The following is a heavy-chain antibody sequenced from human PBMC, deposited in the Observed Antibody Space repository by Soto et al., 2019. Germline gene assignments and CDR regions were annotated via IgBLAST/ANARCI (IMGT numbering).Heavy chain of an antibody. V-gene: IGHV3-74*01. CDR2: INSDGSST. Sequence: GGSLRLSCAASGFTFSSYWMHWVRQAPWKGLVWVSRINSDGSSTSYADSVKGRFTISRDNAKNSLYLQMNSLRAEDTAVYYCARASSLRIESFDPWGQGTLVTVSS. CDR1: GFTFSSYW. CDR3: ARASSLRIESFDP. J-gene: IGHJ5*02.